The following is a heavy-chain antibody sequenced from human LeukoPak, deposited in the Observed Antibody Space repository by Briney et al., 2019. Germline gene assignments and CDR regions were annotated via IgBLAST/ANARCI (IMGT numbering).Heavy chain of an antibody. CDR3: ARHVVRGYSGYDFRYPSFFDY. CDR2: INHSGST. V-gene: IGHV4-39*01. CDR1: GGSISSSSYY. D-gene: IGHD5-12*01. Sequence: SETLSLTCTVSGGSISSSSYYWSWIRQPPGKGLEWIGEINHSGSTNYNPSLKSRVTISVDTSKNQFSLKLSSVTAADTAVYYCARHVVRGYSGYDFRYPSFFDYWGQGTLVTVSS. J-gene: IGHJ4*02.